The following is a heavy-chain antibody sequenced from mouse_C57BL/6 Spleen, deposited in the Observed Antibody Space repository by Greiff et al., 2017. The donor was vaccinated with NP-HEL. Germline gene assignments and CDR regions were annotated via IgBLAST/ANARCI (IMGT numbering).Heavy chain of an antibody. D-gene: IGHD3-2*02. CDR2: IDPSDSYT. CDR3: AKRLSRYAMDY. V-gene: IGHV1-50*01. CDR1: GYTFTSYW. J-gene: IGHJ4*01. Sequence: VQLQQPGAELVKPGASVKLSCKASGYTFTSYWMQWVKQRPGQGLEWIGEIDPSDSYTNYNQKFKGKATLTVDTASSTAYMQLSSLTSEDSAVYYCAKRLSRYAMDYWGQGTSVTVSS.